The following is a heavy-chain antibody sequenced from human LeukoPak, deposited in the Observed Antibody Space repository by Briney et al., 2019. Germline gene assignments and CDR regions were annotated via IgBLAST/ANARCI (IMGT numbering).Heavy chain of an antibody. CDR3: ARAPLALFVDY. J-gene: IGHJ4*02. D-gene: IGHD3-3*01. CDR2: INHSGST. V-gene: IGHV4-34*01. CDR1: GGSFSSHY. Sequence: SETLSLTCAVYGGSFSSHYWSWIRQPPGKGLEWIGEINHSGSTNYNPSLKSRVTISVDTSKNQFSLKLSSVTAADTAVYYCARAPLALFVDYWGQGTLVTVSS.